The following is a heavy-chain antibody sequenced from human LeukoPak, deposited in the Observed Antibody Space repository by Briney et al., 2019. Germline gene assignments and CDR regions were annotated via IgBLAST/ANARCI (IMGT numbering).Heavy chain of an antibody. V-gene: IGHV3-7*01. CDR3: GRDKIVGATHFDY. Sequence: PGGSLRLSCAASGFTFSTYWMSWVRQAPGKGLEWVANIKQDESEKYYVDSVKGRFTISRDNAKNSLYLQMNSLRAEDTAVYYCGRDKIVGATHFDYWGQGTLVTVSS. D-gene: IGHD1-26*01. J-gene: IGHJ4*02. CDR1: GFTFSTYW. CDR2: IKQDESEK.